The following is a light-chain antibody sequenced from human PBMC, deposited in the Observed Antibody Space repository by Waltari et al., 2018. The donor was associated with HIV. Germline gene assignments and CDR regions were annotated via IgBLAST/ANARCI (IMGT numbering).Light chain of an antibody. J-gene: IGLJ2*01. CDR1: SSDIGTSNH. Sequence: QSALTQPASMSGSPGQSITISCTGTSSDIGTSNHVSWYQQHPGQVPKLIICEDNKRPSDTSSRFSGSKSGDTAFLTISGLQAEDEADYYCCSYTTSNTLVFGGGTKLTVL. CDR2: EDN. CDR3: CSYTTSNTLV. V-gene: IGLV2-14*01.